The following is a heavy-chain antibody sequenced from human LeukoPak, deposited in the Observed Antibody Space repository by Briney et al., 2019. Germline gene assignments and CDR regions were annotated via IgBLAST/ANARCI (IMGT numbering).Heavy chain of an antibody. D-gene: IGHD3-3*01. CDR3: AKQLQYYDFWSDPFDY. Sequence: GGSLRLSCAASGFTFSSYAMSWVRQAPGKGLEWVSAISGSGGSTYYADSVKGRFTISRDNSKNTLYLQMNSLRAEDTAVYYCAKQLQYYDFWSDPFDYWGQGTLVTVSS. CDR2: ISGSGGST. CDR1: GFTFSSYA. V-gene: IGHV3-23*01. J-gene: IGHJ4*02.